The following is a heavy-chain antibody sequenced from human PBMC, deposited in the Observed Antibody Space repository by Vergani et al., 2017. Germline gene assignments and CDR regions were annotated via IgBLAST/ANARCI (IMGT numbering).Heavy chain of an antibody. CDR2: ISGSGGST. CDR1: GFTFSSYA. J-gene: IGHJ4*02. V-gene: IGHV3-23*01. D-gene: IGHD2-15*01. CDR3: AKCSPCGGSCYSLRVYFDY. Sequence: EVQLLESGGGLVQPGGSLRLSCAASGFTFSSYAMSWVRQAPGKGLEWVSAISGSGGSTYYADSVKGRCTISRDNSKNTLYLQMNSLRAEDTAVYYCAKCSPCGGSCYSLRVYFDYWGQGTLVTVSS.